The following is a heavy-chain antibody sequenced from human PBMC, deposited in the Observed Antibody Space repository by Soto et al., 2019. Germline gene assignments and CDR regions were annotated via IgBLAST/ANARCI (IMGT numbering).Heavy chain of an antibody. D-gene: IGHD3-10*01. CDR3: AREVYYSTYFDS. Sequence: QITLKESGPTLVRPTQTLTLTCTFSGFSLSTNGVGVGWIRQPPGKALEWLALIYWDDDHRYGPSLNTRLTITKDTSKNQVVLTMTKLDPADTATYYCAREVYYSTYFDSWGQGTLVTVSS. CDR2: IYWDDDH. CDR1: GFSLSTNGVG. J-gene: IGHJ4*02. V-gene: IGHV2-5*05.